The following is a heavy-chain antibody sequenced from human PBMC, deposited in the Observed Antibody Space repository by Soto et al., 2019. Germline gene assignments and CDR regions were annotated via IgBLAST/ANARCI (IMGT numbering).Heavy chain of an antibody. CDR1: GFTFSSYW. CDR2: INSDGSST. CDR3: AREAGDYYDSSGYYSFDY. J-gene: IGHJ4*02. Sequence: GGSLRLSCAASGFTFSSYWMHWVRQAPGKGLVWVSRINSDGSSTSYADSVKGRFTISRDNAKNTLYLQMNSLRAEDTAVYYCAREAGDYYDSSGYYSFDYWGQGTLVTVSS. D-gene: IGHD3-22*01. V-gene: IGHV3-74*01.